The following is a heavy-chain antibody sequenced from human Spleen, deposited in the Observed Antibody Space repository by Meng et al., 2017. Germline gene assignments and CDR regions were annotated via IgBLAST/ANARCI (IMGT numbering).Heavy chain of an antibody. V-gene: IGHV4-34*01. CDR2: INHSGST. Sequence: SETLSLTCAVYGGSFSGYYWSWIRQPPGKGLEWIGEINHSGSTNYNPSLKSRVTISVDTSKNQFSLKLSSVTAADTAVYYCARGYCSGGSCYYIFDYWGQGTLVTVYS. CDR3: ARGYCSGGSCYYIFDY. CDR1: GGSFSGYY. J-gene: IGHJ4*02. D-gene: IGHD2-15*01.